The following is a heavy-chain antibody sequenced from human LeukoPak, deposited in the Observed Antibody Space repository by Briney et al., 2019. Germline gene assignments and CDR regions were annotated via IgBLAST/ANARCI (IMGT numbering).Heavy chain of an antibody. CDR2: INPSGGST. V-gene: IGHV1-46*01. D-gene: IGHD5-24*01. CDR3: ARDREPITSFDP. Sequence: AAVTVSCKASGYTFTSYYMHWVRQAAGQGLEWMGIINPSGGSTSYAQKFQGRVTMTRDTSTSTVYMELSSLRSEDTAVYYCARDREPITSFDPWGQGTLVTVSS. CDR1: GYTFTSYY. J-gene: IGHJ5*02.